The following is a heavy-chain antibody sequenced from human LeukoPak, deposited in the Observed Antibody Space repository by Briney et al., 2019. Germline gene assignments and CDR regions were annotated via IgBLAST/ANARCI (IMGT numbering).Heavy chain of an antibody. CDR2: IYPGDSDT. CDR3: ARLYSGYDSYFDY. Sequence: GESLKISCKGSGYSFTRNWIGWVRQMPGKGLEWMGIIYPGDSDTRYSPSFQGQVTISADKSISTAYPQWSTLKASDTAMYYCARLYSGYDSYFDYWGQGTLVTVSS. V-gene: IGHV5-51*01. D-gene: IGHD5-12*01. J-gene: IGHJ4*02. CDR1: GYSFTRNW.